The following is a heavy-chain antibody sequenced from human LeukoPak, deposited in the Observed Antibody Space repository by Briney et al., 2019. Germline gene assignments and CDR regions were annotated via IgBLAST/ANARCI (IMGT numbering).Heavy chain of an antibody. J-gene: IGHJ4*02. CDR1: GFTFSIYA. V-gene: IGHV3-23*01. Sequence: GGSLRLSCAASGFTFSIYAMSWVRQAPGKGLQWVSSITSSGDGTYYADSVKGRFTISRDNSKNTLYLQMNSLRAEDTAVYYCAKDPSFSYYTPFDYWGQGTLVTVSS. D-gene: IGHD3-22*01. CDR2: ITSSGDGT. CDR3: AKDPSFSYYTPFDY.